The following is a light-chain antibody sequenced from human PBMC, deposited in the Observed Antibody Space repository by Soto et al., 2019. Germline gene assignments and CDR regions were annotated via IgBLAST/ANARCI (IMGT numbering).Light chain of an antibody. Sequence: DTQLTQSPSFLSASVGDRVTITCRASQGISSYLAWYQQKPGKAPKLLIYAASTLQSGVPSRFSGSGSVTEFTLASSSLQPEDFATYYCQQLNNYPLTFGGGTNVEI. CDR3: QQLNNYPLT. V-gene: IGKV1-9*01. CDR1: QGISSY. J-gene: IGKJ4*01. CDR2: AAS.